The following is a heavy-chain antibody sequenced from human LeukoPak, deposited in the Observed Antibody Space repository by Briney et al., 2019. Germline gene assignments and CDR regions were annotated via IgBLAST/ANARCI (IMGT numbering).Heavy chain of an antibody. CDR2: ISSSSSYI. J-gene: IGHJ4*02. V-gene: IGHV3-21*01. D-gene: IGHD5-18*01. CDR3: ARDYSYGSRGLEEDY. CDR1: GFTFNTYN. Sequence: PGGSLRLSCAASGFTFNTYNMNWVRQAPGKGLEWVSSISSSSSYIYYADSVKGRFTISRDNAKNSLYLQMNSLRAEDTAVYYCARDYSYGSRGLEEDYWGQGTLVTVSS.